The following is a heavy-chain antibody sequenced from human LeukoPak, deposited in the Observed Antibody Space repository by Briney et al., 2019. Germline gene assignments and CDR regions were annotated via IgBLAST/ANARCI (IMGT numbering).Heavy chain of an antibody. CDR3: SRGGNSGSYYPGGS. V-gene: IGHV3-23*01. CDR2: ISGSGDNT. D-gene: IGHD3-10*01. J-gene: IGHJ5*02. CDR1: GLTFSTYA. Sequence: GGSLRLSCAASGLTFSTYAMSWVRQAPGKGLEWISGISGSGDNTYYADSVKGRFTTSRDSSKNTLYLQMNSLRVEDTAVYYCSRGGNSGSYYPGGSWGQGTLVTVSS.